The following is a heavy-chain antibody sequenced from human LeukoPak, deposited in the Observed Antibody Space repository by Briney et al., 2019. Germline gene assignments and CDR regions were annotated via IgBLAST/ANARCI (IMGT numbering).Heavy chain of an antibody. Sequence: GGSLRLSCAASGFTFSSYGMHWVRQAPGKGLEWVAVIWYDGSNKYYADSVKGRFTISRDNSKNTLYLQMNSLRSEDTAVYYCARDLGYKKGFDYWGQGTLVTVSS. CDR2: IWYDGSNK. D-gene: IGHD1-14*01. J-gene: IGHJ4*02. CDR1: GFTFSSYG. CDR3: ARDLGYKKGFDY. V-gene: IGHV3-33*01.